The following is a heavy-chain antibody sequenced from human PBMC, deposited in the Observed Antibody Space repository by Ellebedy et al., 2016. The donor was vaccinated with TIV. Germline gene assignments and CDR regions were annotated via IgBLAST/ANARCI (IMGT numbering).Heavy chain of an antibody. Sequence: AASVKVSCKASGYTFTSYVIHWVRQATGQGLEWMGWMNPNSGNPGHAQNFQGRVTMTRNTSISTAYLELSSLRSEDTAVYNCARGRGHYDSKSYYKRHDYWGQGTLVTVSS. CDR2: MNPNSGNP. J-gene: IGHJ4*02. CDR1: GYTFTSYV. V-gene: IGHV1-8*02. CDR3: ARGRGHYDSKSYYKRHDY. D-gene: IGHD3-10*01.